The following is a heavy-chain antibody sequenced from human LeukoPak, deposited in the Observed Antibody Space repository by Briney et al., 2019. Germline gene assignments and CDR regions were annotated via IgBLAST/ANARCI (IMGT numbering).Heavy chain of an antibody. CDR1: GFDFRSNW. CDR3: AKDHYWSIDY. Sequence: GGSLRLSCTASGFDFRSNWMHWVRHAPGQGLVWVSRIKGDGISTNYADSVKGRFTISRDIAKNTLYLQMNSLRAEDTGVYYCAKDHYWSIDYWGRGTLVTVSS. CDR2: IKGDGIST. J-gene: IGHJ4*02. D-gene: IGHD3-3*01. V-gene: IGHV3-74*01.